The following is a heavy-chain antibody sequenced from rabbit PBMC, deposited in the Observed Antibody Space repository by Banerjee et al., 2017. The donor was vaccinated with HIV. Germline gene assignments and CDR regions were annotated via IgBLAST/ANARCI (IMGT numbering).Heavy chain of an antibody. V-gene: IGHV1S45*01. CDR2: IGAGSSGST. CDR1: GFTLSSYW. D-gene: IGHD4-1*01. CDR3: ARDLAGVIGWNFGL. J-gene: IGHJ4*01. Sequence: QEQLEESGGDLVKPGASLTLTCTASGFTLSSYWICWVRQAPGKGLEWIACIGAGSSGSTNYATWAKGRFTISKTSSTTVTLQMTSLTAADTATYFCARDLAGVIGWNFGLWGPGTLVTVS.